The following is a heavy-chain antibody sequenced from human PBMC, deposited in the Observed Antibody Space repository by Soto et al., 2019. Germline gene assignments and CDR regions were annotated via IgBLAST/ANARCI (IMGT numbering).Heavy chain of an antibody. V-gene: IGHV3-21*01. J-gene: IGHJ6*02. CDR2: ISSSSSYI. CDR1: GFTFSSYS. D-gene: IGHD2-15*01. Sequence: GGSLRLSCAASGFTFSSYSMNWVRQAPGKGLEWVSSISSSSSYIYYADSVKGRFTISRDNAKNSLYMQMNSLRAEDTAVYYCARAAADGMDVWGQGTTVNVSS. CDR3: ARAAADGMDV.